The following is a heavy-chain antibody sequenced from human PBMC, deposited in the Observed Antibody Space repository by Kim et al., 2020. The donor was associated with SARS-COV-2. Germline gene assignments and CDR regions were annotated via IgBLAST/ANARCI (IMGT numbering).Heavy chain of an antibody. J-gene: IGHJ6*02. D-gene: IGHD3-10*01. CDR2: IWYDGSNK. Sequence: GGSLRLSCAASGFTFRNYGMHWVRQAPGKGLEWVAVIWYDGSNKYYAGSVKGRFIISRDNSKNTLYLQMSSLRAEDTAVYYCTSRDGHGSGMAEVGVDVWGQGTTVTVSS. V-gene: IGHV3-33*01. CDR3: TSRDGHGSGMAEVGVDV. CDR1: GFTFRNYG.